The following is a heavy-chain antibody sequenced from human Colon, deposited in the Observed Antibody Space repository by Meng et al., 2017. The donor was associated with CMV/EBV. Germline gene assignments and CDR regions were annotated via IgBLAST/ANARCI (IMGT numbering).Heavy chain of an antibody. CDR2: IYLSGQT. J-gene: IGHJ4*01. V-gene: IGHV4-30-2*04. CDR3: ARANDFGRTGSPYYFDS. Sequence: VTGDISAWNWIRRPPGKGLEWIGSIYLSGQTHYNPSHRRRVTLSLDTANDRFSLSMTSVTAANTAIYNCARANDFGRTGSPYYFDSWGHGALVTVSS. CDR1: VTGDISA. D-gene: IGHD4/OR15-4a*01.